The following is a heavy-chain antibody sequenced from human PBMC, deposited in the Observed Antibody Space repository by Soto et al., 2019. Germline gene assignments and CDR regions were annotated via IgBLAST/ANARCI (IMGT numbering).Heavy chain of an antibody. J-gene: IGHJ4*02. V-gene: IGHV3-9*01. Sequence: PGGSLRLSCAASGFTFDDYAMHWVRQAPGKGLEWVSGISWNSGSIGYADSVKGRFTISRDNAKNSLYLQMNSLRSVDTALYYCAKDMGYDLSPLGYFDYWGPGTLVTV. CDR1: GFTFDDYA. CDR2: ISWNSGSI. D-gene: IGHD5-12*01. CDR3: AKDMGYDLSPLGYFDY.